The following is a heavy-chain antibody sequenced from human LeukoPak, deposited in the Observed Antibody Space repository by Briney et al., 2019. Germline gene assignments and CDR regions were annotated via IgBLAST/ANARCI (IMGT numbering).Heavy chain of an antibody. CDR2: FDPEDGET. Sequence: ASVKVSCKVSGYTLTELSMHWVRQAPGKGLEWMGGFDPEDGETIYAQKFQGRVTMTEDTSTDTAYMELSSLRSDDTAVYYCARGPYVLLWFGVRFDAFDIWGQGTMVTVSS. J-gene: IGHJ3*02. CDR1: GYTLTELS. D-gene: IGHD3-10*01. CDR3: ARGPYVLLWFGVRFDAFDI. V-gene: IGHV1-24*01.